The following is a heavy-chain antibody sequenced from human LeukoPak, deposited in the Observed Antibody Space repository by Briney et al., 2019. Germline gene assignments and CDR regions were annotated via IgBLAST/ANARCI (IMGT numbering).Heavy chain of an antibody. CDR1: GYTFTNYA. Sequence: ASVKVSCKASGYTFTNYAMNWARQAPGQGLEWMGWINPNSGGTNYAQKFQGRVTMTRDTSISTAYMELSRLRSDDTAVYYCARVVGTPPTYYYYYYMDVWGKGTTVTVSS. CDR3: ARVVGTPPTYYYYYYMDV. D-gene: IGHD1-26*01. V-gene: IGHV1-2*02. CDR2: INPNSGGT. J-gene: IGHJ6*03.